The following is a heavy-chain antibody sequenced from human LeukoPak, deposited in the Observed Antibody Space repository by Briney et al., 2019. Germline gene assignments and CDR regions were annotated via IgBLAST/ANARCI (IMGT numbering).Heavy chain of an antibody. CDR2: IYTSGST. V-gene: IGHV4-61*02. Sequence: SETLSLTCTVSGGSISSGSYYWSWIRQPARKGLEWIGRIYTSGSTNYNPSLKSRVTISVDTSKNQFSLKLSSVTAADTAVYYCARDPVDYDFWSGHFDYWGQGTLVTVSS. CDR3: ARDPVDYDFWSGHFDY. D-gene: IGHD3-3*01. J-gene: IGHJ4*02. CDR1: GGSISSGSYY.